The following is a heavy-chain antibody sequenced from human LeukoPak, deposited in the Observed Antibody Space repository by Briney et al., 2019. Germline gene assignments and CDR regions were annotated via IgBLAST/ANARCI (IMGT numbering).Heavy chain of an antibody. Sequence: SVKVSCKASGATFTTYAIIWVRQAPGQGLEWMGGIIPVFGTANYAQRFQGRVTISTDESTSTAYMELSSLGFDDTAVYYCASGNEVTLDGFAMWGQGTLVAVSS. V-gene: IGHV1-69*05. CDR1: GATFTTYA. CDR2: IIPVFGTA. CDR3: ASGNEVTLDGFAM. J-gene: IGHJ3*02. D-gene: IGHD2-8*01.